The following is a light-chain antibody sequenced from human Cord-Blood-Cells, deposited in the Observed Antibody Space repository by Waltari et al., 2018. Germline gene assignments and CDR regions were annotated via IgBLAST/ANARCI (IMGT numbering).Light chain of an antibody. V-gene: IGLV3-19*01. Sequence: SSELTQDPAVSVALGQTVRITCQGDSRRSYYASWYQQKPGQAPVLVIYGKNNRPTGIQDRFSGSSSGNTASLTITGAQAEEEDDYYGNSRDSSGNHWVFGGGNKLTVL. CDR2: GKN. CDR3: NSRDSSGNHWV. CDR1: SRRSYY. J-gene: IGLJ3*02.